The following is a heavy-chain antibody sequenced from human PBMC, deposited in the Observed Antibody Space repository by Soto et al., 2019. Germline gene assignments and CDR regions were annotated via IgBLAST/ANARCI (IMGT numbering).Heavy chain of an antibody. CDR1: GYSFTSYW. J-gene: IGHJ5*02. CDR3: ARTRTRYSSSWYNWFDP. Sequence: PGESLKISCKGSGYSFTSYWIGWVRQMPGKGLEWMGIIYPGDSDTRYSPSFQGQVTISADKSISTAYLQWSSLKASDTAMYYCARTRTRYSSSWYNWFDPWGQGTLVTVS. D-gene: IGHD6-13*01. V-gene: IGHV5-51*01. CDR2: IYPGDSDT.